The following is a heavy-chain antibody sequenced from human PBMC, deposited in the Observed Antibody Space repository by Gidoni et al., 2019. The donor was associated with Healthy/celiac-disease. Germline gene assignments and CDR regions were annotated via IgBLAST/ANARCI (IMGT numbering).Heavy chain of an antibody. Sequence: QVQLQESGPGLVKPSQTLSLTCTVSGGSISSGGYYWSWIRQHPGKGLEWIGYIYYSGSTYYNPSLKSRVTIAVDTSKNQFSLKLSSVTAADTAVYYCARGGGGFYFNWFDPWGQGTLVTVSS. V-gene: IGHV4-31*03. CDR1: GGSISSGGYY. J-gene: IGHJ5*02. CDR3: ARGGGGFYFNWFDP. CDR2: IYYSGST. D-gene: IGHD2-15*01.